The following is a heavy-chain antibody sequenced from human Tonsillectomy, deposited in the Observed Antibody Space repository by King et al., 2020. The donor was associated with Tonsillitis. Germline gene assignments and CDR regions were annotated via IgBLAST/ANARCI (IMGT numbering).Heavy chain of an antibody. J-gene: IGHJ6*03. CDR3: ARVRVECRSISCYHYMDV. CDR2: IYPSGST. Sequence: VQLQESGPRLVKPSQTLSLTCTVSRGSISSGGYYWSWIRQPAGKGLEWIGRIYPSGSTNYNPSLKSRVTMSVETSKSQFSLKLSSVTAADTAIYNCARVRVECRSISCYHYMDVWGNGTTVTVSS. CDR1: RGSISSGGYY. V-gene: IGHV4-61*02. D-gene: IGHD2-2*01.